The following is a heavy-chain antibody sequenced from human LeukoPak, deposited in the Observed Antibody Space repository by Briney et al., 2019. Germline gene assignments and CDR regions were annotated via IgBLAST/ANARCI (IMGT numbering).Heavy chain of an antibody. CDR3: AREGATVTNFDY. D-gene: IGHD4-17*01. CDR2: IYYSGST. CDR1: GGSISRSRDY. J-gene: IGHJ4*02. Sequence: KPSETLSLTCTVSGGSISRSRDYWGWIRQPPGKGLEWIGSIYYSGSTNYNPSLKSRVTISVDTSKNQFSLKLSSVTAADTAVYYCAREGATVTNFDYWGQGTLVTVSS. V-gene: IGHV4-39*07.